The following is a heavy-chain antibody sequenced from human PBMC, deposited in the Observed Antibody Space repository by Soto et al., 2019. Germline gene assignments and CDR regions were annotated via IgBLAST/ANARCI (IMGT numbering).Heavy chain of an antibody. Sequence: PSETLSLTXAVYGGSFSGYYWSWIRQPPGKGLEWIGEINHSGSTNYNPSLKSRVTISVDTSKNQFSLKLSSVTAADTAVYYCARGRYRVVVTAIPTYYYYGMDVWGQGTTVTVSS. J-gene: IGHJ6*02. V-gene: IGHV4-34*01. CDR3: ARGRYRVVVTAIPTYYYYGMDV. D-gene: IGHD2-21*02. CDR1: GGSFSGYY. CDR2: INHSGST.